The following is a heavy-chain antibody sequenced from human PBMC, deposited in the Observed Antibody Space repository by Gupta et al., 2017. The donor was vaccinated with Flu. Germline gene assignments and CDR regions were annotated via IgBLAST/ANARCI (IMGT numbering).Heavy chain of an antibody. D-gene: IGHD1-14*01. CDR2: IRNKANSYTT. Sequence: LLVVSGGGFVQPGGSLRLSCVVSGFIFSEHYMDWIRQAPGKGLEWVGRIRNKANSYTTEYAASVKDRFTITRDDSKSSLYLQMNSLKNEDTAVYYCSRGETGPSPPGRNDCWGQGTLVTVSS. V-gene: IGHV3-72*01. CDR1: GFIFSEHY. CDR3: SRGETGPSPPGRNDC. J-gene: IGHJ4*02.